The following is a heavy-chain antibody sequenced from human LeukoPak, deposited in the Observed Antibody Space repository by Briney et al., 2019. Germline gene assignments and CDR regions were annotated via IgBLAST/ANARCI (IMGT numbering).Heavy chain of an antibody. D-gene: IGHD2-2*01. CDR3: ARDLGSLGYCSSTSCPGPFDY. V-gene: IGHV3-48*04. CDR2: ISSSSSTI. J-gene: IGHJ4*02. Sequence: GGSLRLSYAASGFTFSSYSMNWVRQAPGKGLEWVSYISSSSSTIYYADSVKGRFTISRDNAKNSLYLQMNSLRAEDTAVYYCARDLGSLGYCSSTSCPGPFDYWGQGTLVTVSS. CDR1: GFTFSSYS.